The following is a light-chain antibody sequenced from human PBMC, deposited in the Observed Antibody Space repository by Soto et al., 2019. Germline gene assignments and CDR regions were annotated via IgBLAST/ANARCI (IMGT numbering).Light chain of an antibody. J-gene: IGLJ2*01. Sequence: QSALTQPASVSGSPGQSLTISCTGTSSDVGTYNLVSWHQHHPGKAPKLIIYEGSKRPSGVSNRFSGSKSGNTASLTISGLQAEDEADYYCCSFAVGSTLVFGGGTQLTVL. V-gene: IGLV2-23*01. CDR3: CSFAVGSTLV. CDR2: EGS. CDR1: SSDVGTYNL.